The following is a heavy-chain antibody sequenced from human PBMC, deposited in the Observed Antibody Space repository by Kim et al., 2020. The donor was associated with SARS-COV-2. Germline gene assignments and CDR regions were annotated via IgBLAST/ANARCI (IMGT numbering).Heavy chain of an antibody. CDR2: IKQDGSEK. J-gene: IGHJ6*02. D-gene: IGHD6-19*01. Sequence: GGSLRLSCAASGFTFSSYWMSWVRQAPGKGLEWVANIKQDGSEKYYVDSVKGRFTISRDNAKNSLYLQMNSLRAEDTAVYYCASSTYSSGWYEGYYYYGMDVWGQGTTVTVSS. V-gene: IGHV3-7*01. CDR1: GFTFSSYW. CDR3: ASSTYSSGWYEGYYYYGMDV.